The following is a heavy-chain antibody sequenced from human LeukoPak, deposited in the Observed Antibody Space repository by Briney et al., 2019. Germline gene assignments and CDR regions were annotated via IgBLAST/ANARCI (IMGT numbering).Heavy chain of an antibody. CDR1: GFTFSSYG. CDR2: ISGSGGST. D-gene: IGHD1-26*01. J-gene: IGHJ4*02. Sequence: PGGTLRLSCAASGFTFSSYGMSWVRQAPGKGLEWVSAISGSGGSTYYADSVKGRFTISRDNSKNTLYLQMNSLRAEDTAVYYCANVESVSGSHRRYWGQGTLVTVSS. CDR3: ANVESVSGSHRRY. V-gene: IGHV3-23*01.